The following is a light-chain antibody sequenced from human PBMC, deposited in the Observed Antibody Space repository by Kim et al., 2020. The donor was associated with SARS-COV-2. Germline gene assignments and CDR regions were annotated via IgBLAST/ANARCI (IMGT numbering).Light chain of an antibody. CDR3: SSYTSSSTWV. V-gene: IGLV2-14*03. CDR1: SSDVGGYNY. CDR2: DVS. J-gene: IGLJ3*02. Sequence: GQSITISCTGTSSDVGGYNYVSWYQQHPGKAPKLMIYDVSNRPSGVSNRFSGSKSGNTASLTISGLQAEDEADYYCSSYTSSSTWVFGGGTKLAVL.